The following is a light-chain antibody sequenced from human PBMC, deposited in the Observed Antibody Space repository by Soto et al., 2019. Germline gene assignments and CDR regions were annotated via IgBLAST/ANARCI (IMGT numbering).Light chain of an antibody. CDR3: QLYGSSPHFT. CDR2: GAS. J-gene: IGKJ3*01. V-gene: IGKV3-20*01. Sequence: EILLTQSPGTLSFSPGERATLACRASQSVSSNYVAWYQQKPGQAPRLLIHGASTWASGIPDRFRASGSGADFPLTLSRLVPEDFPVYYCQLYGSSPHFTFGPGTRVDIK. CDR1: QSVSSNY.